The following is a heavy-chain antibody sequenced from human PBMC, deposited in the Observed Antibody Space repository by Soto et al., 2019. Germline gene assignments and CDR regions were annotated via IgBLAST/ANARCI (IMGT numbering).Heavy chain of an antibody. CDR2: LLRPGRST. V-gene: IGHV3-23*01. CDR3: AKDAIANDGIWLMDS. Sequence: PGGSLRLSCAASGFMFSDYAMTWARQAPGQELEWVSGLLRPGRSTYYADSVKGRFTISGDTSANTVYLQIDSLRAEDTAVYYCAKDAIANDGIWLMDSWGQGTGVTVS. J-gene: IGHJ5*02. CDR1: GFMFSDYA. D-gene: IGHD3-16*01.